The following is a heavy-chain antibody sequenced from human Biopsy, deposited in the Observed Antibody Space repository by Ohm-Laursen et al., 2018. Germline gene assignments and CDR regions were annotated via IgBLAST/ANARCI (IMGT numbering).Heavy chain of an antibody. V-gene: IGHV1-2*02. CDR3: ARDRMTDVFGGPTRTDVFDS. J-gene: IGHJ4*02. CDR2: INPNSGAT. CDR1: GYTFTDYY. D-gene: IGHD3-10*01. Sequence: SVKVSCKASGYTFTDYYTHWVRQSPGQGLEWMGWINPNSGATNSAQKFRDRVTLTRDTSISAVYIDLRRLKSDDAAIYYCARDRMTDVFGGPTRTDVFDSWGQGIPVTVSS.